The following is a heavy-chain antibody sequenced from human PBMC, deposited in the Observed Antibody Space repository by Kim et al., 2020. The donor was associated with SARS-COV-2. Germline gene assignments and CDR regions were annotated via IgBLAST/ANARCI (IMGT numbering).Heavy chain of an antibody. V-gene: IGHV3-33*01. Sequence: GGSLRLSCAASGFTFSSYGMHWVRQAPGKGLEWVAVIWYDGSNKYYADSVKGRFTISRDNSKNTLYLQMNSLRAEDTAVYYCARVGGPEEWTGLLIDYWGQGTLVTVSS. J-gene: IGHJ4*02. D-gene: IGHD3-16*01. CDR3: ARVGGPEEWTGLLIDY. CDR1: GFTFSSYG. CDR2: IWYDGSNK.